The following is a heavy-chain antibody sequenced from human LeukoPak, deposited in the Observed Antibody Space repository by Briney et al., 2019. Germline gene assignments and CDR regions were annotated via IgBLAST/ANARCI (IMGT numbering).Heavy chain of an antibody. Sequence: ASVKVSCKASGYTFTSYGISWVRQAPGQGLEWMGWISAYNGNTNYAQKLRGRVTMTTDTSTSTAYMELRNLRSDDTAVYYCARVSPSEGCSYGWNLDYWGQGTLVTVSS. CDR3: ARVSPSEGCSYGWNLDY. J-gene: IGHJ4*02. CDR2: ISAYNGNT. V-gene: IGHV1-18*01. D-gene: IGHD5-18*01. CDR1: GYTFTSYG.